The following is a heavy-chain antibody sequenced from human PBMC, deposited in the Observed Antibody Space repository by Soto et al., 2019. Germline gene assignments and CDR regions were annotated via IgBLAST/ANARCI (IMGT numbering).Heavy chain of an antibody. V-gene: IGHV3-23*01. J-gene: IGHJ4*02. Sequence: GGSLRLSCAASGFSFSSYAMNWVRQAPGKGLEWVSALSDGGSNVYYTDSVKGRFTISRDKSKNTLFLQMNSLRAEDTAIYYCAILDSRTRYTGYYFDYWGQGTLVTVSS. CDR1: GFSFSSYA. CDR3: AILDSRTRYTGYYFDY. D-gene: IGHD3-22*01. CDR2: LSDGGSNV.